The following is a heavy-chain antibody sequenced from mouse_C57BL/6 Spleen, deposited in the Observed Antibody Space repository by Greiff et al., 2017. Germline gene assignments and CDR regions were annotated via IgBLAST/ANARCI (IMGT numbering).Heavy chain of an antibody. V-gene: IGHV14-2*01. CDR3: AAYFDV. Sequence: VQLQQSGAELVKPGASVKLSCTASGFNIKDYYMHWVKQRTEQGLEWIGRIDPEDGETKYAPTFQGKATITADTASNTAYLQLSSLTSEDTAVYYCAAYFDVWGTGTTVTVSS. J-gene: IGHJ1*03. CDR2: IDPEDGET. CDR1: GFNIKDYY.